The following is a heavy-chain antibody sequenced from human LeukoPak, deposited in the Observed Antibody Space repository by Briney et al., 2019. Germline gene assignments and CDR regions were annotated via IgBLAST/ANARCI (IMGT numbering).Heavy chain of an antibody. CDR2: MNPNSGNT. CDR3: ARGTREPYCSSTSCYKGVIDY. J-gene: IGHJ4*02. Sequence: ASVKVSCKASGYTFTSYDINWVRQATGQGLEWMGWMNPNSGNTGYAQKFQGRVTMTRNTSLSTAYMELSSLRSEDTAVYYCARGTREPYCSSTSCYKGVIDYWGQGTLVTVSS. CDR1: GYTFTSYD. D-gene: IGHD2-2*02. V-gene: IGHV1-8*01.